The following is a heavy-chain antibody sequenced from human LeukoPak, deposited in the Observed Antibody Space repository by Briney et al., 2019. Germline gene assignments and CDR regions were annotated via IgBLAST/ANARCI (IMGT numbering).Heavy chain of an antibody. CDR3: ARDPFAVAGTYYDY. V-gene: IGHV1-2*04. CDR1: GYTFTGYY. D-gene: IGHD6-19*01. J-gene: IGHJ4*02. Sequence: ASVKVSCKASGYTFTGYYMHWVRQAPGQGLEWMGWINPNSGGTNYAQKFQGWVTMTRDTSISTAYMELSRLRSDDTAVYYCARDPFAVAGTYYDYWGQGTPVTVSS. CDR2: INPNSGGT.